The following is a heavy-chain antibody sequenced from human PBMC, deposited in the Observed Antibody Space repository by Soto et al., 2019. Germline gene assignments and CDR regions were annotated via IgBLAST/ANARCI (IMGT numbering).Heavy chain of an antibody. CDR3: ARARIVVSGTIVDF. D-gene: IGHD1-7*01. V-gene: IGHV4-38-2*02. CDR1: GYSVTSGSY. Sequence: PSETLSLTCTVSGYSVTSGSYWSWFRQPPEKGLEWIGSVYLSGHTYHNPSLMSRVTISIDTSKNQFSLKLTSVTAADTAVYYCARARIVVSGTIVDFWGLGTLVTVSS. J-gene: IGHJ4*02. CDR2: VYLSGHT.